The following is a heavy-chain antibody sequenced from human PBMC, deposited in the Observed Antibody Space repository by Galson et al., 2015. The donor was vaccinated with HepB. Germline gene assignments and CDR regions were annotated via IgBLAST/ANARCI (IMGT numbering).Heavy chain of an antibody. V-gene: IGHV1-2*04. CDR3: ARGDIVTTMGGLWFDP. Sequence: SVKVSCKASGYTFTDYYMHWVRQAPGQGPEWMGWINPNSGVAKYAQKFQGWLSMTRDTSISTAYMELSRLRSDDTAVYYCARGDIVTTMGGLWFDPWGQGSLVTVSS. CDR2: INPNSGVA. CDR1: GYTFTDYY. J-gene: IGHJ5*02. D-gene: IGHD5-12*01.